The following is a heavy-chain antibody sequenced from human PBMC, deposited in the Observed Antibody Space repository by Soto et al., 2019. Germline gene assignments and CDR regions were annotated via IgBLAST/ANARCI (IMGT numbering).Heavy chain of an antibody. CDR2: FDPEGGEA. J-gene: IGHJ4*02. CDR3: ATSTALRGAIITNINLDF. D-gene: IGHD3-10*01. V-gene: IGHV1-24*01. Sequence: WRRLTKGKWLEWMGGFDPEGGEAIYAQKWHGRVTVTEDTVTDTAYMELSGLKSDDTAVYYCATSTALRGAIITNINLDFWGQGTPVTVSS.